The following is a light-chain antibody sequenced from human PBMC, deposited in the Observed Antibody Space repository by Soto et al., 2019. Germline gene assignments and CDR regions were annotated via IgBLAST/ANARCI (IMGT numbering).Light chain of an antibody. J-gene: IGKJ5*01. V-gene: IGKV3-15*01. Sequence: MVMTQSPDTLSVSAWERATLSARASQSVNSNLAWYQQKPGQAPRLLIYGASTRATGIPARFSGSGSGTEFTLTISSLQSEDFAVYYCQQGGNWPLTFGQGTRLEN. CDR3: QQGGNWPLT. CDR1: QSVNSN. CDR2: GAS.